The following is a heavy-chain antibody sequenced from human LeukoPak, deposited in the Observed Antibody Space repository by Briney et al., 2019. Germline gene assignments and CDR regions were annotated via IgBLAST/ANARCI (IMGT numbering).Heavy chain of an antibody. V-gene: IGHV4-39*01. J-gene: IGHJ4*02. CDR3: ARRRGDYQPYFDY. Sequence: SETLSPTCTVSSGSISSSSYRWGWIRQPPGRGLEWIGTFSYTGSTYYNPSLESRATISVDTSKNQFSLRLSSVTATDTAVYYCARRRGDYQPYFDYWDQGILVTVSS. CDR1: SGSISSSSYR. CDR2: FSYTGST. D-gene: IGHD4-11*01.